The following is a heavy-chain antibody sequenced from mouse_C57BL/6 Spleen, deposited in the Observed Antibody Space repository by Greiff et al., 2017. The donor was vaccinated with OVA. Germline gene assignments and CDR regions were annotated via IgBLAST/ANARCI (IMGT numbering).Heavy chain of an antibody. Sequence: EVQRVESGGGLVKPGGSLKLSCAASGFTFSSYAMSWVRQTPEKRLEWVATISDGGSYTYYPDNVKGRFTISRDNAKNNLYLQMSHLKSEDTAMYYCARERNYYGSSPWYFDVWGTGTTVTVSS. V-gene: IGHV5-4*01. D-gene: IGHD1-1*01. CDR3: ARERNYYGSSPWYFDV. CDR2: ISDGGSYT. J-gene: IGHJ1*03. CDR1: GFTFSSYA.